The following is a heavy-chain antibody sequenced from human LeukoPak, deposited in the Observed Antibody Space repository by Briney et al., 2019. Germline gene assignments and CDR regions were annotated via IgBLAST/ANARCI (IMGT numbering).Heavy chain of an antibody. Sequence: GGSLRLSRAASGFTFSSYSMNWVRQAPGKGLEWVSSISSSSSYIYYADSVKGRFTISRDNAKNSLYLQMNSLRAEDTAVYYCASSPGRRWLFDYWGQGTLVTASS. V-gene: IGHV3-21*01. D-gene: IGHD4-23*01. J-gene: IGHJ4*02. CDR2: ISSSSSYI. CDR1: GFTFSSYS. CDR3: ASSPGRRWLFDY.